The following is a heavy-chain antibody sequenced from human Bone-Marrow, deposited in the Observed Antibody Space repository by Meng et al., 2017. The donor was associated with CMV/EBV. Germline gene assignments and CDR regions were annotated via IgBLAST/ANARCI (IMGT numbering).Heavy chain of an antibody. CDR2: INSDGSST. CDR1: GFTFSSYS. CDR3: ARDPIGSGYAYFDY. D-gene: IGHD3-22*01. J-gene: IGHJ4*02. V-gene: IGHV3-74*01. Sequence: GESLKISCAASGFTFSSYSMNWVRQAPGKGLVWVSRINSDGSSTSYADSVKGRFTISRDNAKNTLYLQMNSLRAEDTAVYYCARDPIGSGYAYFDYWGQGTLVTVSS.